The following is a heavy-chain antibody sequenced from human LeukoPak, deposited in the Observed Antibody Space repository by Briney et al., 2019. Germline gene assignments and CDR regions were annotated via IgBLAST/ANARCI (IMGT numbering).Heavy chain of an antibody. CDR3: ANRFSPSSGCGVAS. V-gene: IGHV3-23*01. CDR1: GFTFSTYA. J-gene: IGHJ5*02. CDR2: ISGSGDST. Sequence: PGGSLRLSCAASGFTFSTYAMSWVRQAPGKGLEWVSVISGSGDSTYYIDSVKGRVTISRDNSKNTLYLHVNSLRGADTAVYYCANRFSPSSGCGVASWGQGTLVTVSS. D-gene: IGHD2-2*01.